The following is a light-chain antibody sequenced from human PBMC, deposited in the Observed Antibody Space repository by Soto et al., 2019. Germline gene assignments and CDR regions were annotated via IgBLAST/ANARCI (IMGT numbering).Light chain of an antibody. CDR3: QHYDSLPIT. CDR2: SAS. CDR1: QSVSSSY. J-gene: IGKJ5*01. Sequence: EILLTQSPATLSVSPGERATLSCRASQSVSSSYLAWYQQKHGQPPRILIYSASSRDTGIPDRFSGSRSGTDFTLPISRLEPEDFAVFYCQHYDSLPITFGQGTRLEI. V-gene: IGKV3-20*01.